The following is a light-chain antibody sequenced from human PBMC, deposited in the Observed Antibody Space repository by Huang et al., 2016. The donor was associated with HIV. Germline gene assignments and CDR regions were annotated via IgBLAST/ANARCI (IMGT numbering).Light chain of an antibody. CDR1: LSISSW. J-gene: IGKJ2*01. CDR3: QQYTTYFPT. Sequence: DIQMTQSPSTLSASVGDRVTITCRASLSISSWLAWYQQKPGKAPKLLIYKAPSLESGVPSRFSGSGSGTEFTLTISSLQPDDFATYYCQQYTTYFPTFGQGTKLEIK. V-gene: IGKV1-5*03. CDR2: KAP.